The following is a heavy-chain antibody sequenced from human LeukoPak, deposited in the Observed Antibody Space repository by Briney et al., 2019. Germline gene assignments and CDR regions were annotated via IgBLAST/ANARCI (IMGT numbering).Heavy chain of an antibody. CDR3: ARQRGGGYWYFDL. CDR2: IFYSGST. J-gene: IGHJ2*01. Sequence: SETLSLTCTVSGGSISSNSYWGWIRQPPGKGLEWIGSIFYSGSTYYTPSLKSRVTISVDMSKNHFSLKLSSVTAADTAVYYCARQRGGGYWYFDLWGRGTLVTVSS. CDR1: GGSISSNSY. V-gene: IGHV4-39*01.